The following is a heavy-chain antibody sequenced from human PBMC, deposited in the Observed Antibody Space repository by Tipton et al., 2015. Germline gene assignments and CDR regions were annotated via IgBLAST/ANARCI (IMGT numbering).Heavy chain of an antibody. J-gene: IGHJ4*02. V-gene: IGHV4-39*02. Sequence: TLSLTCTVSGGSISSSSYYWGWIRQPPGKGLEWIGSIYYSGSTYYNPSLKSRVTISVDTSKNQFSLKLSSVTAADTAVYYCARDGGSENYQEGFDYWGQGTLVTVSS. CDR2: IYYSGST. CDR3: ARDGGSENYQEGFDY. D-gene: IGHD3-10*01. CDR1: GGSISSSSYY.